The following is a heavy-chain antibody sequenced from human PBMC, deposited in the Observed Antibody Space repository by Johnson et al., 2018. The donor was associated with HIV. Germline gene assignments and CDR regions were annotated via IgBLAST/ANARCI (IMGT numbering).Heavy chain of an antibody. CDR3: ARERAVTTKGYDEDAFDI. J-gene: IGHJ3*02. CDR2: ISYDGRNK. CDR1: RFTFDDYA. Sequence: QVQLVESGGVVVQPGGSLRLSCETSRFTFDDYAMHWVRQAPGKGLEWVAVISYDGRNKYYADSVKGRLTISRDNAQHTLYLQRSSLRAEDTALYYCARERAVTTKGYDEDAFDIWGQGTMVTVSS. D-gene: IGHD4-17*01. V-gene: IGHV3-30-3*01.